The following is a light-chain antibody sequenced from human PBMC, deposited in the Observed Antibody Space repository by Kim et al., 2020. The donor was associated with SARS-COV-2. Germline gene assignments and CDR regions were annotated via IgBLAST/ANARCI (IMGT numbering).Light chain of an antibody. CDR1: QSVSSTY. CDR2: GAS. J-gene: IGKJ1*01. CDR3: QQYGSSPRT. Sequence: SPGESTTLSGRASQSVSSTYLAWYQQKPGQAPRLLIYGASSRATGIPDRFSGSGSGTDFTLTISRLEPEDFAVYYCQQYGSSPRTFGQGTKVDIK. V-gene: IGKV3-20*01.